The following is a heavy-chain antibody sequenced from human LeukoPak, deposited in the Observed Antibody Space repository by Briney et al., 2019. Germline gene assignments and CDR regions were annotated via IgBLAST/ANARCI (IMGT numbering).Heavy chain of an antibody. Sequence: ASVKVSCKASGYTFTSYDMNCVRQATGQGLEWMGWMNPNSGNTGYAQKFQGRVTMTRNTSISTAYMELSSLRSEDTAVYYCARILRYFDWLLGDYYGMDVWGQGTTVTVSS. D-gene: IGHD3-9*01. CDR2: MNPNSGNT. J-gene: IGHJ6*02. CDR3: ARILRYFDWLLGDYYGMDV. V-gene: IGHV1-8*01. CDR1: GYTFTSYD.